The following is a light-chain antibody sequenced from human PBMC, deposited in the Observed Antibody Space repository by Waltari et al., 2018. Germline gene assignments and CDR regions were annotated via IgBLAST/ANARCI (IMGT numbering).Light chain of an antibody. J-gene: IGLJ3*02. CDR1: SSDVGGYYY. CDR2: DVT. Sequence: QSALTQPRSVSGSPGQSVTISCTGTSSDVGGYYYVSWYQQHPGKAPKLMLYDVTKRPSVVPGRLSGSKSGNTASLTISGLQAEDEADYYCCSYADSYTAVFGGGTTLTVL. CDR3: CSYADSYTAV. V-gene: IGLV2-11*01.